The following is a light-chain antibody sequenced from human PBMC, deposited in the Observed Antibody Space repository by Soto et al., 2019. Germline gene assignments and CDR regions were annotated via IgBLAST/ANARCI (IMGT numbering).Light chain of an antibody. CDR1: QSVSNNY. V-gene: IGKV3-20*01. CDR3: QQYGSSGT. J-gene: IGKJ1*01. CDR2: GAS. Sequence: EIVLTQSPGTLSLSPGERATLSCRASQSVSNNYLAWSRQKPGQAPRLLIYGASNSATGIPDRFSGSGSGTDFTLTISRLEPEDFAVYYCQQYGSSGTFGQGTKVDI.